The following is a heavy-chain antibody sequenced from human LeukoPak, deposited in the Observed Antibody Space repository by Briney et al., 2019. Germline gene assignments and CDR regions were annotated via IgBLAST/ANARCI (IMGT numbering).Heavy chain of an antibody. D-gene: IGHD3-16*02. V-gene: IGHV4-59*01. Sequence: PSETLSLTCTVSGGSISSYYGSWIRQPPGKGLEWIGYIYYSGSTNYNPSLKSRVTISVDTSKNQFSLKLSSVTAADTAVYYCARVWGSYRFDYWGQGTLVTVSS. J-gene: IGHJ4*02. CDR2: IYYSGST. CDR3: ARVWGSYRFDY. CDR1: GGSISSYY.